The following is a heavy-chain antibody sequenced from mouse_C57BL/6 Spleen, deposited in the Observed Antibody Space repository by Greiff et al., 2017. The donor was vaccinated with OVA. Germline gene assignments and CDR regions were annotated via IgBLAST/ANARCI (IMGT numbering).Heavy chain of an antibody. CDR3: TRHYSSSYWYFDV. V-gene: IGHV6-6*01. CDR1: GFTFSDAW. CDR2: IRNKANNHAT. D-gene: IGHD1-1*01. Sequence: EVQLVESGGGLVQPGGSMKLSCAASGFTFSDAWMDWVRQSPEKGLEWVAEIRNKANNHATYYAESVKGRFTISRDDSKSSVYLQMNSLRAEDTGIYYCTRHYSSSYWYFDVWGTGTTVTVSS. J-gene: IGHJ1*03.